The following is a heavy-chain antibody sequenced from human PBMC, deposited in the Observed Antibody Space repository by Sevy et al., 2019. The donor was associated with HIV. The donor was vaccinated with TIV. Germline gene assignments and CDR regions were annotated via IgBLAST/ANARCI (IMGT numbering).Heavy chain of an antibody. J-gene: IGHJ6*02. V-gene: IGHV1-69*13. CDR2: IIPVFGSA. D-gene: IGHD1-1*01. CDR1: GDTFGNYA. Sequence: ASVKVSCKASGDTFGNYAIAWVRQAPGQGLEWMGGIIPVFGSANSAQKFQDRVTITADVSTSTAYMELRSLRSEDKAVYYCARSNPDGYNYSYYYGMDVWGQGTTVTVSS. CDR3: ARSNPDGYNYSYYYGMDV.